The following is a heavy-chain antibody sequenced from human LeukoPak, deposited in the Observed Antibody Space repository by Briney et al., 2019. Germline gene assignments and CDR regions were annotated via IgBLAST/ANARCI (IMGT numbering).Heavy chain of an antibody. CDR1: GFTFSSYA. Sequence: PGGSLRLSCAASGFTFSSYAMSWVRQTPGKGLEWVSAISGSGGSTYYADSVEGRFTISRDNSNNTLYPQMNSLRAEDTAVYYCAKGKVSDSWGRGTLVTVSS. CDR2: ISGSGGST. J-gene: IGHJ4*02. D-gene: IGHD3-10*01. V-gene: IGHV3-23*01. CDR3: AKGKVSDS.